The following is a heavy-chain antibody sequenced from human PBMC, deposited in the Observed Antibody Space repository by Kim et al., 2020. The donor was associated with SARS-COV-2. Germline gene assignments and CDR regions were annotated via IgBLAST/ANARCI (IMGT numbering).Heavy chain of an antibody. CDR1: GLIFTKYW. CDR3: AASRSPDY. Sequence: GGSLRLSCAASGLIFTKYWMTWVRQAPGKGLEWVANIKLDGSEKYFVYSVKGRFTISRDNARNSVYLQMNSLRAEDTAVYYCAASRSPDYWGQGTLVTVSS. V-gene: IGHV3-7*01. CDR2: IKLDGSEK. J-gene: IGHJ4*02. D-gene: IGHD6-6*01.